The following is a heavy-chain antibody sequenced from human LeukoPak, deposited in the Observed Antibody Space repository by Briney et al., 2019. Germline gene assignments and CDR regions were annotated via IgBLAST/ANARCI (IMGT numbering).Heavy chain of an antibody. CDR2: IYYSGST. V-gene: IGHV4-39*01. CDR3: ARQRVPRDPEQPPFYAFDI. D-gene: IGHD3-3*02. CDR1: GGSISSSGYY. J-gene: IGHJ3*02. Sequence: PSETLSLTCTVSGGSISSSGYYWGWIRQPPGKGLEWIGSIYYSGSTYYNPSLKGRVTISIDTSSNQFSKDQFSLKLSSVTAADTAFYYCARQRVPRDPEQPPFYAFDIWGQGTMVTVSS.